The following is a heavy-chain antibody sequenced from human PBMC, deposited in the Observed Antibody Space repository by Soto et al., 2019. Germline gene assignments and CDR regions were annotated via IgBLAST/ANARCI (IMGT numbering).Heavy chain of an antibody. CDR3: AKDRRAYYDFWSGYVPHN. V-gene: IGHV3-23*01. Sequence: EVQLLESGGGLVQPGGSLRLSCAASGFTFSSYAMSWVRQAPGKGLEWVSAISGSGGSTYYADSVKGRFTISRYNSKNTLYLQMNSLRAEDTAVYYCAKDRRAYYDFWSGYVPHNWGQGTLVTVSS. D-gene: IGHD3-3*01. CDR1: GFTFSSYA. J-gene: IGHJ4*02. CDR2: ISGSGGST.